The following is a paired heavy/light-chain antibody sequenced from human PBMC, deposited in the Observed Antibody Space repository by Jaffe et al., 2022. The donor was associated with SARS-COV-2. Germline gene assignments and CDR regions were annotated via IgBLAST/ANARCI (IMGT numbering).Light chain of an antibody. CDR1: QSISTSY. J-gene: IGKJ3*01. CDR3: QHYGSAPLIT. Sequence: EIVLTQSPGTLSLSPGERATLSCRASQSISTSYLAWYQQQPGQGPRLLIYATSSRATGIPDRFSGRGSGIDFTLTISRLEPEDFAVYYCQHYGSAPLITFGPGTKVEI. CDR2: ATS. V-gene: IGKV3-20*01.
Heavy chain of an antibody. D-gene: IGHD3-3*01. CDR1: GYTFSNSG. J-gene: IGHJ3*02. V-gene: IGHV3-30-3*01. CDR3: ARAWSGDLKNAFDI. CDR2: ISHDENEK. Sequence: QVRLVESGGGVVQPGRSLALSCTASGYTFSNSGMHWVRRTPGRGLEWVAAISHDENEKFYADSVKGRFTISRDQNTLYLQMKSLRTDDAAVYYCARAWSGDLKNAFDIWGQGTMVTVSS.